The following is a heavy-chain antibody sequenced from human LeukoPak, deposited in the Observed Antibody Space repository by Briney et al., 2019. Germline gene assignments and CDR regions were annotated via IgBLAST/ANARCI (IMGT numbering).Heavy chain of an antibody. CDR2: IRMSPTTV. J-gene: IGHJ4*02. Sequence: GGSLRLSCAASGFTFTSYTMNWVRQAPGKGLEWIAYIRMSPTTVFYADSVKGRFTISRDNAKNSVSLQMNSLRAEDTAVYYCARDHVWAFDYWGQGTLVTVSS. V-gene: IGHV3-48*01. D-gene: IGHD7-27*01. CDR1: GFTFTSYT. CDR3: ARDHVWAFDY.